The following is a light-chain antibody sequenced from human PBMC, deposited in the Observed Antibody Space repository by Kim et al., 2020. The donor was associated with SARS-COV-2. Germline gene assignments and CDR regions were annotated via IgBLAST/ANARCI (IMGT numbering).Light chain of an antibody. CDR3: QAWDSSTVV. CDR1: KMGHTP. CDR2: QDT. Sequence: VSPGETASITCSGDKMGHTPASWYQQKPGQSPVLVMYQDTQRPSGIPERFSGSNSGNTATLTISGTQAMDEADYYCQAWDSSTVVFGGGTQLTVL. V-gene: IGLV3-1*01. J-gene: IGLJ2*01.